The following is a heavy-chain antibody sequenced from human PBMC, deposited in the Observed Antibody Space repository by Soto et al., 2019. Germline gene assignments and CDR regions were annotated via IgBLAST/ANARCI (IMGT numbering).Heavy chain of an antibody. Sequence: PGGSRRLSCAASEFTFNTYGIHWVRQAPGKGLEWVAFISYDGSKKYYADSVKGRFTISRDNSKNTLYLQMNNLRAEDTAVYYCAKDRCTNGVCYVSFYYGMDVWGQGTTVTVSS. D-gene: IGHD2-8*01. CDR1: EFTFNTYG. V-gene: IGHV3-30*18. J-gene: IGHJ6*02. CDR2: ISYDGSKK. CDR3: AKDRCTNGVCYVSFYYGMDV.